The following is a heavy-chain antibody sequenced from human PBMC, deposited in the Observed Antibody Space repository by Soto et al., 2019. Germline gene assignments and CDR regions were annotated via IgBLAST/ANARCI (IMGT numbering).Heavy chain of an antibody. V-gene: IGHV1-69*01. J-gene: IGHJ5*02. CDR3: ARDPPGYYGSGSDNCGA. CDR2: IIPIFGTA. D-gene: IGHD3-10*01. CDR1: GGTFSSYA. Sequence: QVQLVQSGAEVKKPGSSVKVSCKASGGTFSSYAISWVRQAPGQGLEWMGGIIPIFGTANYAQKFQGRVTITADESTSTAYMELSSLRSEDTAVYYCARDPPGYYGSGSDNCGAWGQGTLVTVSS.